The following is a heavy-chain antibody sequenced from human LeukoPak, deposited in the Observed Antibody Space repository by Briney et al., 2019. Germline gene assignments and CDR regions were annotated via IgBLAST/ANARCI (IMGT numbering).Heavy chain of an antibody. V-gene: IGHV4-59*08. CDR1: GGSISSSY. J-gene: IGHJ4*02. Sequence: PSETLSLTCTVSGGSISSSYWSWIRQPPGKGLEWIGYIYYSGSTNYNPSLKSRVTISVDTSKNQFSLKLSSVTAADTAVYYCARSLVDTAMVDYWGQGTLVTVSS. CDR2: IYYSGST. CDR3: ARSLVDTAMVDY. D-gene: IGHD5-18*01.